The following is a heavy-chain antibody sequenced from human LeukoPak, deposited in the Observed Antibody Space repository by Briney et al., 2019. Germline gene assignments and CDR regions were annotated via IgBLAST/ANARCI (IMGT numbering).Heavy chain of an antibody. CDR2: IYYSGST. V-gene: IGHV4-39*07. Sequence: SETLSLTCTVSGGSISSSSYYWGWIRQPPGKGLEWIGSIYYSGSTYYNPSLKSRATISVDTSKNQFSLKLSSVTAADTAVYYCARENYDFWSGYPIFDYWGQGTLVTVSS. CDR1: GGSISSSSYY. J-gene: IGHJ4*02. D-gene: IGHD3-3*01. CDR3: ARENYDFWSGYPIFDY.